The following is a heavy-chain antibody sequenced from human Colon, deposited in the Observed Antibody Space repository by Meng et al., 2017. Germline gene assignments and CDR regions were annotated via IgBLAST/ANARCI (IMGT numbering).Heavy chain of an antibody. CDR1: GFTVSSNY. Sequence: VVVVVNGGSLIQPGESLKLSCAASGFTVSSNYISWVRQAPGKGLEWVSVIYSGGTTYYADSVKGRFTISRDDSKNTVFLQMNSLRGEDTAVYYCAGRYSSGWYVYWGQGTLVTVSS. CDR2: IYSGGTT. V-gene: IGHV3-53*02. D-gene: IGHD6-19*01. CDR3: AGRYSSGWYVY. J-gene: IGHJ4*02.